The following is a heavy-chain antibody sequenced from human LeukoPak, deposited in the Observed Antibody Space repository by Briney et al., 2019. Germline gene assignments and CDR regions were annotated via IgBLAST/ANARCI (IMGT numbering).Heavy chain of an antibody. CDR3: ARAPGMADSGYDYAELDY. V-gene: IGHV4-39*07. CDR1: GGSISSSSYY. D-gene: IGHD5-12*01. J-gene: IGHJ4*02. Sequence: PSETLSLTCTVSGGSISSSSYYWGWIRQPPGKGLEWIGSIYHSGSTYYNPSLKSRVTISVDTSKNQFSLKLSSVTAADTAVYYCARAPGMADSGYDYAELDYWGQGTLVTVSS. CDR2: IYHSGST.